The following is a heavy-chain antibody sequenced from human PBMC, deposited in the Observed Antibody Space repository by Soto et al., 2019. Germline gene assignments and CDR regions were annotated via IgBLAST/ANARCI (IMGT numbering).Heavy chain of an antibody. CDR1: GFTFGDYA. Sequence: GGSLRLSCTASGFTFGDYAMSWFRQAPGKGLEWVGFIRSKAYGGTTEYAASVKGRFTMSRDISKNTLYLQMDSLRPEDTAVYYCTTDSYSSITIVRFDYWGHGTLVTVS. V-gene: IGHV3-49*03. J-gene: IGHJ4*01. D-gene: IGHD2-2*01. CDR3: TTDSYSSITIVRFDY. CDR2: IRSKAYGGTT.